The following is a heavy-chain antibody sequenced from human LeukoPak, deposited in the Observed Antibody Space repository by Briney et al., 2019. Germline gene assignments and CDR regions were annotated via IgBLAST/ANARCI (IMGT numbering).Heavy chain of an antibody. J-gene: IGHJ6*03. CDR1: GFIFSSYA. CDR3: AKNGDRGAYCTGGTCYPYFYYYMDV. CDR2: ISGSGDTT. D-gene: IGHD2-15*01. V-gene: IGHV3-23*01. Sequence: PGGSLRLSCAASGFIFSSYAMNWVRQAPGKGLEWVSVISGSGDTTYYADSVKGRFTISRDNSKNTLYLQMNSLRAEDTAIYYCAKNGDRGAYCTGGTCYPYFYYYMDVWGKGTTVTI.